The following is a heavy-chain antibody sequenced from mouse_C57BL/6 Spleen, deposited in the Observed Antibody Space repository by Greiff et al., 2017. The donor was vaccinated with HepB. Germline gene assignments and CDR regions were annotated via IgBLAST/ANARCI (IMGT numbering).Heavy chain of an antibody. CDR2: INPSTGGT. Sequence: EVKLQQSGPELVKPGASVKISCKASGYSFTGYYMNWVKQSPEKSLEWIGEINPSTGGTTYNQKFKAKATLTVDKSSSTAYMQLKSLTSEDSAVYYCARFTIWGQGTLVTVSA. V-gene: IGHV1-42*01. J-gene: IGHJ3*01. D-gene: IGHD1-1*02. CDR3: ARFTI. CDR1: GYSFTGYY.